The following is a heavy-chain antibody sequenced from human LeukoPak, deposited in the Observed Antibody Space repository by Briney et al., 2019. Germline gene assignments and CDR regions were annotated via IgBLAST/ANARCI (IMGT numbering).Heavy chain of an antibody. J-gene: IGHJ4*02. CDR3: AKVNSRVVVPAAIDY. Sequence: PGGSLRLSCAASGFTFSSYAMHWVRQAPGKGLEWVAVISYDGSNKYYADSVKGRFTISRDNAKNSLYLQMNSLRAEDTALYYCAKVNSRVVVPAAIDYWGQGTLVTVSS. CDR2: ISYDGSNK. CDR1: GFTFSSYA. D-gene: IGHD2-2*01. V-gene: IGHV3-30-3*01.